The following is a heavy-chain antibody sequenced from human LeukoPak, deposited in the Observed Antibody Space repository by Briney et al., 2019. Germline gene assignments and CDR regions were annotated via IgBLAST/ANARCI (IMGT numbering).Heavy chain of an antibody. J-gene: IGHJ6*02. Sequence: GGSLRLSCAASGFTFSSYWMSWVRQAPGKGLEWVANIKQDGSEKYYVDSVKGRFTISRDNAKNSLYLQMNSLRAEDTAVYYCARDLVVVAATGYYYGMDVWGQGTTVTVSS. CDR3: ARDLVVVAATGYYYGMDV. D-gene: IGHD2-15*01. CDR1: GFTFSSYW. V-gene: IGHV3-7*01. CDR2: IKQDGSEK.